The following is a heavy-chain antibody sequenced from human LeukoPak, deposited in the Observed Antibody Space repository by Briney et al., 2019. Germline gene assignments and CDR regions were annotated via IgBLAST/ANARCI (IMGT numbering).Heavy chain of an antibody. CDR2: ISYDGTEK. J-gene: IGHJ6*04. CDR3: VRESDVWSGPGIGRPLDV. CDR1: GFTFNTYS. D-gene: IGHD3-3*01. Sequence: PGGSLRLSCAASGFTFNTYSIHWVRQAPGRGLEWVAVISYDGTEKYYADSVKGRFTISRDNSKNTLYLQMNSLRAEDTAVYHCVRESDVWSGPGIGRPLDVWGKGTTVTVSS. V-gene: IGHV3-30-3*01.